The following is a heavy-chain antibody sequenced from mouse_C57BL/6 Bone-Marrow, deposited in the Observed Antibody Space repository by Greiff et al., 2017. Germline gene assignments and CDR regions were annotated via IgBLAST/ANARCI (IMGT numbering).Heavy chain of an antibody. Sequence: DVKLVESGTVLARPGASVKMSCKTSGYTFTSYWMHWVKQRPGQGLEWIGAIYPGNSDTSYNQKFKGKAKLTAVTSASTAYMELSSLTNEDSAVYYCTRVYYGSSHYYYAMDYWGQGTSVTVSS. CDR3: TRVYYGSSHYYYAMDY. J-gene: IGHJ4*01. V-gene: IGHV1-5*01. CDR2: IYPGNSDT. CDR1: GYTFTSYW. D-gene: IGHD1-1*01.